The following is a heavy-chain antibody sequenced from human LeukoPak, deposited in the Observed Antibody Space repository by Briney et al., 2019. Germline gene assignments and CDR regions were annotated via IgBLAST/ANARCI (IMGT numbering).Heavy chain of an antibody. V-gene: IGHV1-2*02. J-gene: IGHJ6*03. CDR3: ARAGYDFWSGYRQHYYYYYYMDV. D-gene: IGHD3-3*01. Sequence: ASVTVSCKVSGYTLTELSMHWVRQAPGQGLEWMGWINPNSGGTNYAQKFQGRVTMTRDTSISTAYMELSRLRSDDTAVYYCARAGYDFWSGYRQHYYYYYYMDVWGKGTTVTVSS. CDR2: INPNSGGT. CDR1: GYTLTELS.